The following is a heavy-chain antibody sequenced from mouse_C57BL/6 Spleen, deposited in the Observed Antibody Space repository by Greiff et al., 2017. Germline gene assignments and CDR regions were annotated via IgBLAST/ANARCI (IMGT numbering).Heavy chain of an antibody. CDR3: ARSGGIYYGNYYAMDD. Sequence: QVQLQQSGPELVKPGASVKISCKASGYAFSSSWMNWVKQRPGTGLEWIGRIYPGDGDTNYNGKFKGKATLNADKTSSTAYMQRSSLTSEDSAVYFCARSGGIYYGNYYAMDDWGQGTSVTVSS. CDR2: IYPGDGDT. D-gene: IGHD2-1*01. V-gene: IGHV1-82*01. CDR1: GYAFSSSW. J-gene: IGHJ4*01.